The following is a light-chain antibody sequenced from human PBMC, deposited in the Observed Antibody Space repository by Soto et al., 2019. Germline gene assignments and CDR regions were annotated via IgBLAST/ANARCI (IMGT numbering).Light chain of an antibody. V-gene: IGKV3-20*01. CDR2: GAS. CDR1: QSVSSSY. Sequence: EIVLTQSPGTLSLSPGERVTLSCRASQSVSSSYLAWYQQKPGQAHRLLFYGASSRATGIPDRFSGSGSGTDFILTIRRLEPDDFAVYYCKQYGRSPWTFGQGTKVDIK. CDR3: KQYGRSPWT. J-gene: IGKJ1*01.